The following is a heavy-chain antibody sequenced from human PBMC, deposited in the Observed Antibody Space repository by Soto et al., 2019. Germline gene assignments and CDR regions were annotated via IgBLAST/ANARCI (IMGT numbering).Heavy chain of an antibody. J-gene: IGHJ5*02. CDR3: ARGGRSIVATIRRWFDP. CDR1: GGSFSGYY. Sequence: PSETLSLTCAVYGGSFSGYYWSWIRQPPGKGLEWIGEINHSGSTNYNPSLKSRVTISVDTSKNQFSLKLSSVTAADTAVYYCARGGRSIVATIRRWFDPWGQGTLVTVSS. D-gene: IGHD5-12*01. CDR2: INHSGST. V-gene: IGHV4-34*01.